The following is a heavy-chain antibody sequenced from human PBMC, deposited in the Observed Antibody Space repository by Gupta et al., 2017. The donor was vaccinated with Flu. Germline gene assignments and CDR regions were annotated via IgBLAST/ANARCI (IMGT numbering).Heavy chain of an antibody. CDR1: SNAW. CDR2: VKSKNDGGAT. CDR3: SHGTFYGDWFDP. Sequence: SNAWMSWVRQAPGKGLEWVGRVKSKNDGGATDYAAPVKGRFTISRDDSKNTLYLQMNSLKTEDTAFYYCSHGTFYGDWFDPWGQGTLVTVSS. J-gene: IGHJ5*02. D-gene: IGHD3-3*02. V-gene: IGHV3-15*01.